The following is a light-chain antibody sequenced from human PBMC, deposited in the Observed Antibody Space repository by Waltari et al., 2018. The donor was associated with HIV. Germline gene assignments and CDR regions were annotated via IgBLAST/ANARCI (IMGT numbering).Light chain of an antibody. CDR1: KFSNQY. Sequence: SYDLTQPPSVSVSPGQTARITCPGNKFSNQYTYWYQQKSGQAPVLVIFRDIERPSGIPERFSGSRSGATVTLTISGVQAEDEADYYCQSADNSGTYVFATGTQVTVL. J-gene: IGLJ1*01. CDR2: RDI. CDR3: QSADNSGTYV. V-gene: IGLV3-25*03.